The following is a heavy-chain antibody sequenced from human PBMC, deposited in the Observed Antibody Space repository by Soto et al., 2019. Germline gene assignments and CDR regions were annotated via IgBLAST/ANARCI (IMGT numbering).Heavy chain of an antibody. V-gene: IGHV1-69*06. Sequence: QVQLVQSGAEVQKPGSSVKVSCKASGDIFSSYPFSWVRQAPGQGLEWMGGIVPLLGTADYAQKFQDRVTITADNSTSTVYMELSSLRSDDTAVYYCARDKGSKIWYCGVWGRGTLVTVSS. CDR2: IVPLLGTA. CDR3: ARDKGSKIWYCGV. J-gene: IGHJ2*01. CDR1: GDIFSSYP.